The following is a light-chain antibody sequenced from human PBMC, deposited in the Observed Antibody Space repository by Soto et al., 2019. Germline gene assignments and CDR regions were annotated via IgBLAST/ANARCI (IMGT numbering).Light chain of an antibody. V-gene: IGKV3-11*01. CDR2: DAS. Sequence: EIVLTQSPATLSLSPGERATLSCRASQSISYSLAWYQQKPGQAPRLLIHDASSRVTGVPARFSGSVSETDFTLTISSLQPEDFAVYYCQQRGKWYPPISFGQGTRLEIK. J-gene: IGKJ5*01. CDR3: QQRGKWYPPIS. CDR1: QSISYS.